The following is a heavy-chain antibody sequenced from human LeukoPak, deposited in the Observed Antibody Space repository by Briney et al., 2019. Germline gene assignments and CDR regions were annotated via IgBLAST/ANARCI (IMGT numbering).Heavy chain of an antibody. CDR2: IWYDGSNK. CDR3: ARDRLFGGYYFDY. V-gene: IGHV3-33*01. Sequence: GGSVRLSCAASGFTFSSYGMHWVRQAPGKGLEWVAVIWYDGSNKYYADSVKGRFTISRDNSKNTLYLQMNSLRAEDTAVYYCARDRLFGGYYFDYWGQGTLVTVSS. CDR1: GFTFSSYG. D-gene: IGHD3-22*01. J-gene: IGHJ4*02.